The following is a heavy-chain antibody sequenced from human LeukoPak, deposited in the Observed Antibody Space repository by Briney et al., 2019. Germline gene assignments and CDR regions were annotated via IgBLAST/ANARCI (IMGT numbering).Heavy chain of an antibody. Sequence: SETLSLTCAVYGGSFSGYYWSWIRQPPGKGLEWIGEVNHSGSTNYNPSLKSRVTISVDTSKNQFSLKLSSVTAADTAVYYCARDPGYCSSTSCYSYGMDVWGQGTTVTVSS. CDR1: GGSFSGYY. D-gene: IGHD2-2*02. J-gene: IGHJ6*02. CDR3: ARDPGYCSSTSCYSYGMDV. CDR2: VNHSGST. V-gene: IGHV4-34*01.